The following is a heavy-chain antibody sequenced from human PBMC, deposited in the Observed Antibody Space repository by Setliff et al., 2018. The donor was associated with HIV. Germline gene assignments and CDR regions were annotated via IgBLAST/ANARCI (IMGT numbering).Heavy chain of an antibody. CDR1: GFTFSSYG. CDR2: INSDGSTT. J-gene: IGHJ4*02. D-gene: IGHD6-13*01. CDR3: ITESYSRSWYY. V-gene: IGHV3-74*01. Sequence: GGSLRLSCAASGFTFSSYGMHWVRQVPGKGLVWVSFINSDGSTTGYADSVKGRFTISRDNARNLLYLQMNSLRAEDTAVYYCITESYSRSWYYWGQGTLVTVSS.